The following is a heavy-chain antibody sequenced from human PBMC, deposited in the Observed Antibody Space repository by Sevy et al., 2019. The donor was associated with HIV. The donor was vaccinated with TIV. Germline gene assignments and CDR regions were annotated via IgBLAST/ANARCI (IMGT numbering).Heavy chain of an antibody. D-gene: IGHD3-16*01. J-gene: IGHJ4*02. CDR2: IKADGSDK. CDR1: GFSFSANW. V-gene: IGHV3-7*01. Sequence: GGSLRLSCAASGFSFSANWMNWVRQAPGKGLEWVANIKADGSDKHYVDSVEGRFTISRDNAKNLLFLQRNSLRVEDTTVYYCAHETFGRFESWGQGPLVTVSS. CDR3: AHETFGRFES.